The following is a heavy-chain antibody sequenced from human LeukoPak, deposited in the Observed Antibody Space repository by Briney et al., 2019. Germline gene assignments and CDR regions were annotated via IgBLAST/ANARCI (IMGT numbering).Heavy chain of an antibody. CDR1: GFTFSDYY. CDR2: ISSSGSNK. J-gene: IGHJ4*02. Sequence: GGSLRLSCAASGFTFSDYYMSWIRQAPGKGLEWVSYISSSGSNKYYADSVKGRFTIFRDNAKKSVYLQMNSLRAEDTAVYYCARARHYYDSSGYGYWGQGTLVTVSS. CDR3: ARARHYYDSSGYGY. D-gene: IGHD3-22*01. V-gene: IGHV3-11*01.